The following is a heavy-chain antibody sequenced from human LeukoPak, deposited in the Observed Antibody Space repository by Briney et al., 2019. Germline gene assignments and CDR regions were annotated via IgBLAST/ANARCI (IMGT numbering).Heavy chain of an antibody. V-gene: IGHV3-21*01. CDR2: ISSSSSYI. CDR3: ARDDGGYSSSWTGSYYYYGMDV. Sequence: GGSLRLSCAASGFTFSSYSMNWVRQAPGKGLEWVSSISSSSSYINYADSVKGRFTISRDNAKNSLYLQMNSLRAEDTAVYYCARDDGGYSSSWTGSYYYYGMDVWGQGTTVTVSS. J-gene: IGHJ6*02. CDR1: GFTFSSYS. D-gene: IGHD6-13*01.